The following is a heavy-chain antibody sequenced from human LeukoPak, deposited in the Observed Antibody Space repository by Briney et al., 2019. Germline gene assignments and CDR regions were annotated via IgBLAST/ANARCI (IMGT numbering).Heavy chain of an antibody. CDR1: GFIVSSKY. J-gene: IGHJ4*02. D-gene: IGHD3-10*01. V-gene: IGHV3-53*01. CDR2: IYSDGTS. CDR3: ATPRGIWEVSLDH. Sequence: TGGSLRLSCAASGFIVSSKYMSWVRQAPGKGLEWVSIIYSDGTSYYADSVKGRFTISRDNSRNTLYLEMNSLRPEDTAVYYCATPRGIWEVSLDHWGQGTLVTVSS.